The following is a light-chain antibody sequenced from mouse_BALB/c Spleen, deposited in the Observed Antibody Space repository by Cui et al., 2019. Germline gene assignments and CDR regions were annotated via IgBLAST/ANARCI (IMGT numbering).Light chain of an antibody. CDR3: QQLYSTPYT. V-gene: IGKV12-98*01. CDR1: QTIGTW. CDR2: AAT. Sequence: DIQMTQSPASQSASLGESVTITCLASQTIGTWLAWYQQKPGQSPQLLIYAATSLADGVPSRFSGSGSGTKFSFKISSLQAEDVVSYYCQQLYSTPYTFGGGTKLEIK. J-gene: IGKJ2*01.